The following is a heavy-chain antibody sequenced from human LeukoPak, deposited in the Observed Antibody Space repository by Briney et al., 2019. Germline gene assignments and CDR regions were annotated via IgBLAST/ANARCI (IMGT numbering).Heavy chain of an antibody. CDR3: TRRAAALDAFDI. J-gene: IGHJ3*02. CDR2: IKSDGSST. D-gene: IGHD6-13*01. V-gene: IGHV3-74*01. Sequence: GGSLRLSCAASGFTFSSYWMYWVRQAPGKGLVWVSRIKSDGSSTTYADSVKGRFTISRDNAKNTLYLQMNSLRAEDAAVYYCTRRAAALDAFDIWGQGTMVTVSS. CDR1: GFTFSSYW.